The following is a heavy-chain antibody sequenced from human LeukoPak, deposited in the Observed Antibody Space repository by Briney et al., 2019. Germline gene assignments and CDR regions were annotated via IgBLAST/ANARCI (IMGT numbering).Heavy chain of an antibody. CDR2: IYYSGST. V-gene: IGHV4-59*01. J-gene: IGHJ4*02. Sequence: SETLSLTCTVSGGSISSYYWSWIRQPPGKGLEWIGYIYYSGSTNYNPSLKSRVTISVDTSKNQFSLKLRSVPAANTAVYYCARHSSSWLLDYWGQGTLVTVSS. CDR1: GGSISSYY. D-gene: IGHD6-13*01. CDR3: ARHSSSWLLDY.